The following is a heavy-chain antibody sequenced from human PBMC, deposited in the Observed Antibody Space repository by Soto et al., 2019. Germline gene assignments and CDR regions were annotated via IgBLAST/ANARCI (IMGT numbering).Heavy chain of an antibody. CDR3: ARNGKQSYFDY. D-gene: IGHD1-1*01. V-gene: IGHV4-59*01. CDR2: IYYSGST. Sequence: SETLSLTCTVSGGSISSYYWSWIRQPPGKGLEWIGYIYYSGSTNYNPSLKSRVTISVDTSKSQFSLKLSSVTAADTAAYYCARNGKQSYFDYWGQGTLVTVSS. CDR1: GGSISSYY. J-gene: IGHJ4*02.